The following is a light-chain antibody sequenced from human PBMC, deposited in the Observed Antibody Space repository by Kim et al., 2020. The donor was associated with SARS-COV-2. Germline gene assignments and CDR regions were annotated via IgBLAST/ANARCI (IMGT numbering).Light chain of an antibody. CDR3: SSYTSSSTWV. J-gene: IGLJ3*02. Sequence: GQSITISCTGTSSDVGGYNYVSWYQQHPGKAPKLMIYDVTNRPSGVSNRFSGSKSGNTASLTISGLQAEDEGDYYCSSYTSSSTWVFGGGTQLTVL. CDR1: SSDVGGYNY. CDR2: DVT. V-gene: IGLV2-14*03.